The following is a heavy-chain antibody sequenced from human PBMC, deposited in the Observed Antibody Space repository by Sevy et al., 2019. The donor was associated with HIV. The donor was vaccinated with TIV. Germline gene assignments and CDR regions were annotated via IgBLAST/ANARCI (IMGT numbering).Heavy chain of an antibody. D-gene: IGHD2-21*02. Sequence: SETLSLTCTVSGGSISSYYWSWIRQPPRKGLEWIWYIYYSRSTNYNPSLKSRVTISVDTSKNQFSLKLSSVTAADTAVYYCARVGQGYCGGDCYSGVLGFDYWGQGTLVTVSS. CDR3: ARVGQGYCGGDCYSGVLGFDY. CDR1: GGSISSYY. V-gene: IGHV4-59*01. J-gene: IGHJ4*02. CDR2: IYYSRST.